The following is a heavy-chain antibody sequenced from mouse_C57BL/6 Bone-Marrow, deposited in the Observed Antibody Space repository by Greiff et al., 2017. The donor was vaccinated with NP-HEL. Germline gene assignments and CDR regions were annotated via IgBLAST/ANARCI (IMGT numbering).Heavy chain of an antibody. Sequence: QVQLQQSGPGLVQPSQSLSITCTVSGFSLTSYGVHWVRPSPGKGLEWLGVIWRGGSTAYNAALMSRLSSTKYKSKSQVFFKMNSLQADDTAIYYGAKKKTDGYYVDYAMDYWGQGTSVTVSS. CDR1: GFSLTSYG. D-gene: IGHD2-3*01. CDR2: IWRGGST. J-gene: IGHJ4*01. V-gene: IGHV2-5*01. CDR3: AKKKTDGYYVDYAMDY.